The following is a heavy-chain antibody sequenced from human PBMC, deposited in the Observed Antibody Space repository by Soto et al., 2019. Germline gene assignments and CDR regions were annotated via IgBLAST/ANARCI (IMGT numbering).Heavy chain of an antibody. CDR1: GFTFSSYG. V-gene: IGHV3-30*18. J-gene: IGHJ4*02. CDR3: AKPWRILNEGPPFDY. D-gene: IGHD1-1*01. Sequence: GGSLRLSCAASGFTFSSYGMHWVRQAPGKGLEWVAVISYDGSNKYYADSVKGRFTISRDNSKNTLYLQMNSLRAEDTAVYYCAKPWRILNEGPPFDYWGQGTLVTVSS. CDR2: ISYDGSNK.